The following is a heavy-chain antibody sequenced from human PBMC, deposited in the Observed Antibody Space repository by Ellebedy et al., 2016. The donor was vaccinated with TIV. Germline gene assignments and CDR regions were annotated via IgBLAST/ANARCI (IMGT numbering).Heavy chain of an antibody. CDR2: INHSGST. V-gene: IGHV4-34*01. Sequence: SETLSLTXAVYGGSFSGYYWSWIRQPPGKGLEWIGEINHSGSTNYNPSLKSRVTISVDTSKNQFSLKLSSVTAADTAVYYCVSPHLHYYYGMDVWGQGTTVTVSS. J-gene: IGHJ6*02. CDR1: GGSFSGYY. CDR3: VSPHLHYYYGMDV.